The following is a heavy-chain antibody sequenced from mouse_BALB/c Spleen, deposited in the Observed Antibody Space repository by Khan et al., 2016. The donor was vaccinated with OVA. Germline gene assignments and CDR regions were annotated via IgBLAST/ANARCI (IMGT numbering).Heavy chain of an antibody. CDR2: ISYSGFT. CDR1: GYSLTSGYA. Sequence: EVPLQESGPGLVKPSQSLSLTCTVTGYSLTSGYAWHWIRQFPGNKLEWMGYISYSGFTKYNPSLKSRFSITRETSKNQCFLQLSSVTTEDHATYDCARTNYYGYDFDYWCQGATLTVSS. V-gene: IGHV3-2*02. D-gene: IGHD1-1*01. J-gene: IGHJ2*01. CDR3: ARTNYYGYDFDY.